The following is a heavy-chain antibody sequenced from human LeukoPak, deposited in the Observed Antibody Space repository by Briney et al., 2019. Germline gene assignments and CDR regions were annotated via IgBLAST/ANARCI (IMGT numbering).Heavy chain of an antibody. J-gene: IGHJ6*02. V-gene: IGHV3-11*01. D-gene: IGHD3-16*02. CDR3: ARVPRIRLGELSASTDHYYYYGMDV. CDR2: ISSSGSTI. Sequence: GGSLRLSCAASGFTFSDYYMSWIRQAPGKGLEWVSYISSSGSTIYYADSVKGRFTISRDNAKNSLYLQMNSLRAEDTAVYYCARVPRIRLGELSASTDHYYYYGMDVWGQGTTVTVSS. CDR1: GFTFSDYY.